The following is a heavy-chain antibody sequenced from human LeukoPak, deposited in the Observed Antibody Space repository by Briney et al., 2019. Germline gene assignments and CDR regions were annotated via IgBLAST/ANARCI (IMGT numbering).Heavy chain of an antibody. J-gene: IGHJ4*02. CDR2: IYPGGSDT. D-gene: IGHD2-15*01. CDR3: ARHVGHCSGGSCYCDY. CDR1: GSRFTSYW. Sequence: NHGASLQISCQGSGSRFTSYWIAWVRQLPGKGLEWMGIIYPGGSDTTYSPSFQGQVTLSVDKSISTAYLQWSSLKASDTAMYYCARHVGHCSGGSCYCDYWGQGTLVTVSS. V-gene: IGHV5-51*01.